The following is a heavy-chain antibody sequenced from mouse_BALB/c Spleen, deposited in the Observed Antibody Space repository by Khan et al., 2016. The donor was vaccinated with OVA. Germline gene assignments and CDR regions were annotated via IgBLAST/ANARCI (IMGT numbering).Heavy chain of an antibody. J-gene: IGHJ2*01. CDR2: ISTDSVNT. CDR3: EIRGYADN. D-gene: IGHD3-1*01. CDR1: GYTFTDSS. V-gene: IGHV1S137*01. Sequence: QVQLKESGPELVRPGVSVKISCKGSGYTFTDSSMHWVKQSPAKSLEWIGVISTDSVNTNYNQKFKGKATLTVDKSSSTAYMQLARLKSEDSAIYYCEIRGYADNWGQGTTLTVSS.